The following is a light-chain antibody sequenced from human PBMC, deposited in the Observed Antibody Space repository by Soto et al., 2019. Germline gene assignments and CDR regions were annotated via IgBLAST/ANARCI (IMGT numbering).Light chain of an antibody. J-gene: IGKJ4*01. CDR3: QQRNNWPPVT. V-gene: IGKV3-11*01. Sequence: DIVLTQSPATLSLSPGERATLSCRASQSVSSYLAWYQQKPGQAPRLLIYDASNRATGIPARFSGSGSRTDFTLTISSIEQEDVAVYYCQQRNNWPPVTFGGGTKVEIK. CDR2: DAS. CDR1: QSVSSY.